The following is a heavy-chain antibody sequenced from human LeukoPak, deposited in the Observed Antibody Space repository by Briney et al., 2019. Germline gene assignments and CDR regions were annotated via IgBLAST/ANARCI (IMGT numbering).Heavy chain of an antibody. CDR2: IYYSGST. J-gene: IGHJ5*02. D-gene: IGHD3-10*01. CDR3: ARDTIEWGYYGSGSFLS. V-gene: IGHV4-39*07. Sequence: SETLSLTCTVSGGSISSSSYYWGGIRQPPGKGLEGIGSIYYSGSTYYNPSLKSRVTISVDTSKNQFSLKLSSVTAADTAVYYCARDTIEWGYYGSGSFLSWGQGTLVTVSS. CDR1: GGSISSSSYY.